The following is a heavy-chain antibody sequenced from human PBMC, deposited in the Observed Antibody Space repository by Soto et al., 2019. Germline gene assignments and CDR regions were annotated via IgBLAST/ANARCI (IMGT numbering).Heavy chain of an antibody. V-gene: IGHV4-59*12. D-gene: IGHD1-26*01. Sequence: SETLSLTCTVSGVSMISYYWIWLRQPPGRGLEWIGFIYYAGSTKYNPSLNSRVTISVDTSKNQFSLTVTSVTAADTAVYYCARDLRGSPDYWGQGTLVTVSS. CDR1: GVSMISYY. CDR2: IYYAGST. CDR3: ARDLRGSPDY. J-gene: IGHJ4*02.